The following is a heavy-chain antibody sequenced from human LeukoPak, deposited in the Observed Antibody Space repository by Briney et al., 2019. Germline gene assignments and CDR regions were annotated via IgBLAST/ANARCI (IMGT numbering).Heavy chain of an antibody. D-gene: IGHD1-14*01. CDR3: PRYNNAHFDY. CDR2: IAYDGSRA. J-gene: IGHJ4*02. V-gene: IGHV3-33*01. CDR1: GFTFGGYG. Sequence: GGSLGLSCAGSGFTFGGYGMHWFRQTPGKGLEWVAVIAYDGSRAFYADSVKGRCTISRDNSKNTMSVQMDDLRAEDTAVYSCPRYNNAHFDYWGQGTLVTVSS.